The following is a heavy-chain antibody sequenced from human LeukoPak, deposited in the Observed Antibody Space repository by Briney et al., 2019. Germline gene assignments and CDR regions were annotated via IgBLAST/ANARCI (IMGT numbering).Heavy chain of an antibody. CDR2: ISAYNGNT. Sequence: ASVKVSCKASGYTFTSYGISWVRQAPGQGLEGMGWISAYNGNTNYAQKLQGRVTMTTETSTSTAYTELRSLRSDDTAVYYCAREGEWLDAFDIWGQGTMVTVSS. D-gene: IGHD5-12*01. CDR3: AREGEWLDAFDI. J-gene: IGHJ3*02. CDR1: GYTFTSYG. V-gene: IGHV1-18*01.